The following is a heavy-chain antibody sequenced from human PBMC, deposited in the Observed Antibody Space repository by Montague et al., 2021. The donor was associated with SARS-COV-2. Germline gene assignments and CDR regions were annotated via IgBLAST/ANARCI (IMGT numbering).Heavy chain of an antibody. CDR1: KFTFNTYA. D-gene: IGHD4-17*01. J-gene: IGHJ3*02. V-gene: IGHV3-23*01. CDR3: ASYGVKSPGAFDI. Sequence: SLRLSCAASKFTFNTYAMTWVRQAPGKGLEWVSCIGSGGDTFFADSEQGRFTISRDFSTNTVFLQMNRLRADDTAMYFCASYGVKSPGAFDIWGQGTLVTVSS. CDR2: IGSGGDT.